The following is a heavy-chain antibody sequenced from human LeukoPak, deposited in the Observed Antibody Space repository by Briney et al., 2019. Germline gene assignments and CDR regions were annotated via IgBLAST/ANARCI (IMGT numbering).Heavy chain of an antibody. D-gene: IGHD2-8*01. J-gene: IGHJ4*02. CDR3: ARSINGGHDY. V-gene: IGHV4-59*12. CDR2: IYYSGST. CDR1: SDSISSYY. Sequence: SETLSLTCTVSSDSISSYYWSWIRQPPGKGLEWIGFIYYSGSTNYNPSLRSRVTISVDTSKNQFSLKLNSVTAADTAVYYCARSINGGHDYWGQGTLVTVSS.